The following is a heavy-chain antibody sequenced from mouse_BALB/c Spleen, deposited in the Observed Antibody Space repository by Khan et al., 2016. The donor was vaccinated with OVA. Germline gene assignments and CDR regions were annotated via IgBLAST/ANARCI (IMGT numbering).Heavy chain of an antibody. CDR2: IDPYNGGT. CDR3: ARSCDCYYPLAD. V-gene: IGHV1S135*01. J-gene: IGHJ3*01. D-gene: IGHD2-3*01. CDR1: GYAFTTYN. Sequence: VQLQQSGPELVRPGASVKVSCKASGYAFTTYNIYWVKQSHGKSLEWIGYIDPYNGGTNYNQNFKDKATLTVDKSSSAAYMHLDSLTSEDSAVYFCARSCDCYYPLADWGQGTLVTVSA.